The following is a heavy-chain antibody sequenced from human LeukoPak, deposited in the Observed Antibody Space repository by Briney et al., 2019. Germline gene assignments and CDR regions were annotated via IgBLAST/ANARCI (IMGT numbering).Heavy chain of an antibody. D-gene: IGHD6-19*01. J-gene: IGHJ4*02. Sequence: SETLSLTCTVSGGSITTYYWSWIRQPPGKGLEWIGYIYYSGSTNYNPSLKSRVTISVDTSKNQFSLKLSSVTAADTAVYYCARSRSSGWPVYVYWGQGTLVTVSS. V-gene: IGHV4-59*01. CDR2: IYYSGST. CDR3: ARSRSSGWPVYVY. CDR1: GGSITTYY.